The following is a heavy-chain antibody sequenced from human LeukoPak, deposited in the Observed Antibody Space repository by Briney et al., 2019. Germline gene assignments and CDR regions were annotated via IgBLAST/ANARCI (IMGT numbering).Heavy chain of an antibody. CDR3: TRAYYIDELGGYVYIDY. Sequence: PSETLSLTCAVSGYSLSSDYYWGCLRPPPGQGLGGIESIYHSRTTYYTPSLKRGFTISVDTYKKQFSLQLTSVTAAATALYYGTRAYYIDELGGYVYIDYWGQGTLVTVSS. CDR2: IYHSRTT. D-gene: IGHD3-22*01. CDR1: GYSLSSDYY. J-gene: IGHJ4*02. V-gene: IGHV4-38-2*01.